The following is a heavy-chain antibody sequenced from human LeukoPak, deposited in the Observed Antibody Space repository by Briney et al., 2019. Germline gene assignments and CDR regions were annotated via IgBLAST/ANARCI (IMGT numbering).Heavy chain of an antibody. J-gene: IGHJ4*02. D-gene: IGHD2-15*01. V-gene: IGHV5-51*01. CDR2: IYPGDCDT. Sequence: FTXYXXXWXXQVPGXGLEWMGTIYPGDCDTRYSPSFQGQVTISADKSITTAYLQWSSLKASDIAIYYCARCKFSGGSCYYFDYWGQGALVTVSS. CDR1: FTXYX. CDR3: ARCKFSGGSCYYFDY.